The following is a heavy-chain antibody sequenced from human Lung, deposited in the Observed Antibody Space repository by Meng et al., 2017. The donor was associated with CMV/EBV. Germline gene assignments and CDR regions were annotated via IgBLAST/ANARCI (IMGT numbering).Heavy chain of an antibody. CDR2: ISSGSTSK. J-gene: IGHJ4*02. V-gene: IGHV3-11*01. Sequence: GESLKISCSASGFNFNDYSMTWVRQVPGRGLEWISFISSGSTSKYYSDSVRGRFTISRDNFKNSLFLQMSGLTADDTAVYYCASSGYYYDRTDYYPPDFWGQGTXVTVYS. D-gene: IGHD3-22*01. CDR1: GFNFNDYS. CDR3: ASSGYYYDRTDYYPPDF.